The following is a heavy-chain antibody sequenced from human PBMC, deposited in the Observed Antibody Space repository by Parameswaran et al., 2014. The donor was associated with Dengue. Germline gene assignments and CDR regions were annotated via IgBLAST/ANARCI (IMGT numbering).Heavy chain of an antibody. J-gene: IGHJ3*02. CDR3: AKDLDHDSRDHDAFDI. CDR2: ISGSGGST. V-gene: IGHV3-23*01. D-gene: IGHD3-22*01. Sequence: VRQAPGKGLEWVSAISGSGGSTYYADSVKGRFTISRDNSKNTLYLQMNSLRAEDTAVYYCAKDLDHDSRDHDAFDIWGQGTMVTVSS.